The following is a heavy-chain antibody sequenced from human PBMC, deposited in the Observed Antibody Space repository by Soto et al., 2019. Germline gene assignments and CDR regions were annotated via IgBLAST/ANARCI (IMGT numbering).Heavy chain of an antibody. V-gene: IGHV4-59*08. Sequence: QVQLQESGPGLVKPSETLSLTCTVSGGSINSYYWSWIRQPPGEGLEWIGHIYYSGSTTYNPSLKSRVTISLDTSKNQFFLRLSSVTAADTAVYYCARWTSCGGDCYWLDYWGQGTLVTVSS. CDR1: GGSINSYY. CDR2: IYYSGST. CDR3: ARWTSCGGDCYWLDY. D-gene: IGHD2-21*02. J-gene: IGHJ4*02.